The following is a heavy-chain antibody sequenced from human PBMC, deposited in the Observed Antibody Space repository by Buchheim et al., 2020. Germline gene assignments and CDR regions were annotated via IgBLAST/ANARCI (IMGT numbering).Heavy chain of an antibody. V-gene: IGHV3-33*01. CDR3: ARDSGELAVAGNEYYYGMDV. Sequence: QVQLVESGGGVVQPGRSLRLSCAASGFTFSSYGMHWVRQAPGKGLEWVAVIWYDGSNKYYADSVKGRFTISRDNSKNTLYRQMNSLRAEDTAVYYCARDSGELAVAGNEYYYGMDVWGQVTT. J-gene: IGHJ6*02. CDR1: GFTFSSYG. CDR2: IWYDGSNK. D-gene: IGHD6-19*01.